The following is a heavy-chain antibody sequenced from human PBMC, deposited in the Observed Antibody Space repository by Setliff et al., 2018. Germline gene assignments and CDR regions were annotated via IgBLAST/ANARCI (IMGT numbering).Heavy chain of an antibody. CDR2: IWNDGSSK. V-gene: IGHV3-33*01. CDR1: GFTFRNYG. D-gene: IGHD2-21*02. Sequence: GGSLRLSCVASGFTFRNYGMHWVRQAPGKGLEWVALIWNDGSSKFYGDSVKGRITIARDNSKNTLYLQMDSLRADDTAVYYCARNWVTAQHYYYGMDVWGQGTTVTVSS. J-gene: IGHJ6*02. CDR3: ARNWVTAQHYYYGMDV.